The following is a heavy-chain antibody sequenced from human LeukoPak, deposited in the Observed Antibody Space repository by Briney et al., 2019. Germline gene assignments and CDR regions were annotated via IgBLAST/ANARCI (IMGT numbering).Heavy chain of an antibody. V-gene: IGHV1-69*05. CDR3: ARRKVTMVRGTRYYYMDV. CDR2: IIPIFGTA. D-gene: IGHD3-10*01. Sequence: SVKVSCRASGGTFISYAISWVRQAPGRGLEWMGGIIPIFGTANYAQKLQGRVTITTDECTSTAYMELSSLRSEDTAVYYCARRKVTMVRGTRYYYMDVWGKGTTVTVSS. CDR1: GGTFISYA. J-gene: IGHJ6*03.